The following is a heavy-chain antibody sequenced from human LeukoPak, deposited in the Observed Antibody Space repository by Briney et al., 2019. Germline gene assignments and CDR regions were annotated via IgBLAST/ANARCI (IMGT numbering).Heavy chain of an antibody. D-gene: IGHD4-17*01. CDR1: GGSFSDCY. J-gene: IGHJ5*02. CDR3: ARANDYGDYLNWFDH. Sequence: PSETLSLTCAVYGGSFSDCYWSWIRQPPGKGLEWIGEINHSGSTNYNPSLKSRVTISVDPSKNQLSLKLSSVTAADTALYHCARANDYGDYLNWFDHWGQGTLVTVSS. V-gene: IGHV4-34*01. CDR2: INHSGST.